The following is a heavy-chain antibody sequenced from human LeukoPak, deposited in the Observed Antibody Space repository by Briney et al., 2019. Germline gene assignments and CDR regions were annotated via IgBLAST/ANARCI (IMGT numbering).Heavy chain of an antibody. CDR3: ARDIPIAVAGTGIRDYYYMDV. D-gene: IGHD6-19*01. J-gene: IGHJ6*03. CDR1: GYTFTSYG. Sequence: GASVKVSCKAPGYTFTSYGISWVRQAPGQGLEWMGWISAYNGNTNYAQKLQGRVTMTTDTSTSTAYMELRSRRSDDTAVYYCARDIPIAVAGTGIRDYYYMDVWGKGTTVTVSS. CDR2: ISAYNGNT. V-gene: IGHV1-18*01.